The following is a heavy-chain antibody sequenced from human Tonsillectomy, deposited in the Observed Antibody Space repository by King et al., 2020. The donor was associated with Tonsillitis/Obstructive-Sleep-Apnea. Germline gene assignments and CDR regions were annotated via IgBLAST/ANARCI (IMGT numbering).Heavy chain of an antibody. Sequence: VTLKESGPALVKPTQTLTLTCTFSGFSLTTSGMCVSWIRQPPGKALEWLAPIDWDDDKYYSTSLKTRLTISKDTSKNQVVLTMTNMDPVDTATYYCARMSHDFWSGYPALFDYWGQGTLVTVSS. CDR2: IDWDDDK. CDR1: GFSLTTSGMC. D-gene: IGHD3-3*01. CDR3: ARMSHDFWSGYPALFDY. J-gene: IGHJ4*02. V-gene: IGHV2-70*01.